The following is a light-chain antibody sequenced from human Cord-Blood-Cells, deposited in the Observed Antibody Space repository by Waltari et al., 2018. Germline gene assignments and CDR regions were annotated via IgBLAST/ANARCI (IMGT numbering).Light chain of an antibody. CDR3: CSYAGSSTVV. J-gene: IGLJ2*01. V-gene: IGLV2-23*01. CDR2: EGS. Sequence: QSALTQPASVSGSPGQSITISCTGTSSDVGCYNLFSWYQQHPGKAPRLMIYEGSKGPSGVFNLFSGSKSGNTASLTISGLQAEDEADYYCCSYAGSSTVVFGGGTKLTVL. CDR1: SSDVGCYNL.